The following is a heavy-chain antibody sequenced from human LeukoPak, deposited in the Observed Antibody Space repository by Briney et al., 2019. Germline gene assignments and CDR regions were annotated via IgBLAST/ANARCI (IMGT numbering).Heavy chain of an antibody. CDR2: INSRGITT. D-gene: IGHD3-16*01. Sequence: GGSLRLSCAASGFRFGAFAMNWLRQPPAGGLEWLSSINSRGITTNYADSVKGRFTISRDNSKNTLFLQMDSLRDEDTAIYYCARGLLGGGRPADFWGQGTLVTVSS. V-gene: IGHV3-23*01. CDR1: GFRFGAFA. CDR3: ARGLLGGGRPADF. J-gene: IGHJ4*02.